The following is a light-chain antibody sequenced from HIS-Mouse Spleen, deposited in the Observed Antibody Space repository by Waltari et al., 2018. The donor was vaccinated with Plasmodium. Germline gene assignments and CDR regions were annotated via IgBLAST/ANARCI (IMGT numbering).Light chain of an antibody. V-gene: IGKV1D-13*01. CDR3: QQFNNYPSIT. CDR1: QGISSA. CDR2: DAS. Sequence: AIQLTQSPSSLSASVGDRVTITCRASQGISSALAWYQQKTGKAPKLLIYDASSLESGVPSRFSSSGSGTDFTLTISSRQPEDFATYYCQQFNNYPSITFGQGTRLEIK. J-gene: IGKJ5*01.